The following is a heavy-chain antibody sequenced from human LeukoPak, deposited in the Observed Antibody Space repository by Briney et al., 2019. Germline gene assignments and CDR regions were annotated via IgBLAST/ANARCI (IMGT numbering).Heavy chain of an antibody. CDR1: GFTFSSYG. CDR3: TTDHSSGYYYVDQIDY. D-gene: IGHD3-22*01. CDR2: IWYDGSNK. Sequence: GGSLRLSCAASGFTFSSYGMHWVRQAPGKGLEWVAVIWYDGSNKYYADSVKGRFTISRDNSKNTLYLQMNSLKTEDTAVYYCTTDHSSGYYYVDQIDYWGQGTLVTVSS. J-gene: IGHJ4*02. V-gene: IGHV3-33*01.